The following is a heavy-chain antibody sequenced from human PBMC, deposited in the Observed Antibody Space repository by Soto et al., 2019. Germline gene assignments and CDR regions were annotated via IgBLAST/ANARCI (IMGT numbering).Heavy chain of an antibody. V-gene: IGHV4-61*08. J-gene: IGHJ5*02. CDR1: GGSISSGDYY. D-gene: IGHD3-3*01. Sequence: SETLSLTCTVSGGSISSGDYYWSWIRQPPGKGLEWIGYIYYSGSTNYNPSLKSRVTISVDTSKNQFSLKLSSVTAADTAVYYCARDPIFGVAGGWFDPWGQGTLVTVSS. CDR2: IYYSGST. CDR3: ARDPIFGVAGGWFDP.